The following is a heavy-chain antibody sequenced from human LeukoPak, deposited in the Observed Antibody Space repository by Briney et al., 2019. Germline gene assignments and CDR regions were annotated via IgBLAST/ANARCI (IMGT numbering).Heavy chain of an antibody. Sequence: PGGSLRLSCAASGFTFSSYVMSWVRQAPGKGLEWVSAISGSGGSTYYADSVKGRFTISRDNSKNTLYLQMNSLRAEDTAVYYCAKLQVSSIRFGEFYFDYWGQGTLVTVSS. CDR3: AKLQVSSIRFGEFYFDY. V-gene: IGHV3-23*01. CDR2: ISGSGGST. J-gene: IGHJ4*02. CDR1: GFTFSSYV. D-gene: IGHD3-10*01.